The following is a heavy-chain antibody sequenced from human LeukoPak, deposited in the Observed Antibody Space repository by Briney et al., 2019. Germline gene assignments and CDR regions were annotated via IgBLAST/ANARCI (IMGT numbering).Heavy chain of an antibody. D-gene: IGHD6-13*01. CDR1: GFTFSGSA. CDR3: TRQQQLMTGYDY. Sequence: GGSLRLSCAASGFTFSGSAMHWVRQASGKGLEWVGRIRSKANSYATAYAASVKGRFTIPRDDSKNTAYLQMNSLKTEDTAVYYCTRQQQLMTGYDYWGQGTLVTVSS. V-gene: IGHV3-73*01. CDR2: IRSKANSYAT. J-gene: IGHJ4*02.